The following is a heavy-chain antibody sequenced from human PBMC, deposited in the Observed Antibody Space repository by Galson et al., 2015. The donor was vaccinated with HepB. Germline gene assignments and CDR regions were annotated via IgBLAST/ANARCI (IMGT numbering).Heavy chain of an antibody. V-gene: IGHV3-30*04. D-gene: IGHD5-18*01. CDR1: GFIFSSYA. CDR2: ISYDGSNK. Sequence: SLRLSCAASGFIFSSYAMHWVRQAPGKGLEWVAVISYDGSNKYYADSVKGRFTISRDNSKNTLYLQMNSLRAEDTAVYYCARGGIQLWISFDYWGQGTLVTVSS. CDR3: ARGGIQLWISFDY. J-gene: IGHJ4*02.